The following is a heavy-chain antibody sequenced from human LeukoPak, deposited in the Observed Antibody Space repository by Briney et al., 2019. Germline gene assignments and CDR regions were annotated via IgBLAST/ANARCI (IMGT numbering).Heavy chain of an antibody. CDR3: ARERRRIYGSGSYVGSAFDI. J-gene: IGHJ3*02. Sequence: GASVKVSCKASGYTFTGYYMHWVRQAPGQGLEWMGWINPNSGGTNYAQKFQGRVTMTRDTSISTAYMELSRLRSDDTAVYYCARERRRIYGSGSYVGSAFDIWGQGTMVTVSS. D-gene: IGHD3-10*01. CDR1: GYTFTGYY. V-gene: IGHV1-2*02. CDR2: INPNSGGT.